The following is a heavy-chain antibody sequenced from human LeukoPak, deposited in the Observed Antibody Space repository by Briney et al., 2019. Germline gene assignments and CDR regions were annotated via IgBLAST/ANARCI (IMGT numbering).Heavy chain of an antibody. Sequence: ASVKVSCKASGHTFTCYYIHWARQAPGQGLEWMARINPTRGATHYAPQLQGRVTITRATSISRAYMELSRLRYDDTAVYYCARDRWYPEYWGQRTLVSASS. J-gene: IGHJ4*02. CDR1: GHTFTCYY. D-gene: IGHD4-23*01. V-gene: IGHV1-2*06. CDR2: INPTRGAT. CDR3: ARDRWYPEY.